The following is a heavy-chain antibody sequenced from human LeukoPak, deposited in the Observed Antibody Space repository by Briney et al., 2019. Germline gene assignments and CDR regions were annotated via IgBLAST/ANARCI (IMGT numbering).Heavy chain of an antibody. CDR3: AGRRDGYNRDY. Sequence: SETLSLTCTDSGGSISSYYWSWIRQPPGEGVEWIGYIYYSGSTNYNPSLKSRVTISVDTSKNQFSLKLSSVTAADTAVYYCAGRRDGYNRDYWGQGTLVTVSS. CDR2: IYYSGST. V-gene: IGHV4-59*01. D-gene: IGHD5-24*01. J-gene: IGHJ4*02. CDR1: GGSISSYY.